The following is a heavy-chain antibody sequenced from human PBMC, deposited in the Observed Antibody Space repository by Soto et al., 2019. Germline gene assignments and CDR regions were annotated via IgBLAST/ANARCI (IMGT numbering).Heavy chain of an antibody. J-gene: IGHJ3*02. Sequence: QVQLVESGGGMVQPGRSLRLSCAASGFTFSSYAMHWVRQAPGKGLEWVAVISYDGSNKYYADSVKGRFTISRDNSKNTLYLQMNSLRAEDTAVYYCARDAVAFDIWGQGTMVTVSS. V-gene: IGHV3-30-3*01. CDR1: GFTFSSYA. CDR2: ISYDGSNK. CDR3: ARDAVAFDI.